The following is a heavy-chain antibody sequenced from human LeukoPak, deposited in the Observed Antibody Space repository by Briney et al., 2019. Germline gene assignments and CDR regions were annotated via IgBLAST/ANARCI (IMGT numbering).Heavy chain of an antibody. V-gene: IGHV3-43*02. CDR2: ISGDGGSP. Sequence: GGSLRLSCAASGFTFDDYEMHWVRQAPGKGLEWVALISGDGGSPYYGDFVKGRFTISRDSGKKSLYLQMNRVTTEDTALYYCAKDLVRGYRDHSNGRGGDFDFWGQGALVTVSS. D-gene: IGHD4-11*01. CDR3: AKDLVRGYRDHSNGRGGDFDF. J-gene: IGHJ4*02. CDR1: GFTFDDYE.